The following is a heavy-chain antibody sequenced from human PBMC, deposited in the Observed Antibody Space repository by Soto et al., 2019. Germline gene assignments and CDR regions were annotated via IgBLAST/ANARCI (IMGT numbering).Heavy chain of an antibody. D-gene: IGHD2-21*02. Sequence: GASVKVSCKASGYTFTGYYMHWVRQAPGQGLEWMGWINPNSGGTNYAQKFQGRVTMTRDTSISTAYMELSRLRSDDTAVYYCARLAYCGGDCYQPFDYWGQGTLVTVSS. CDR1: GYTFTGYY. CDR3: ARLAYCGGDCYQPFDY. CDR2: INPNSGGT. V-gene: IGHV1-2*02. J-gene: IGHJ4*02.